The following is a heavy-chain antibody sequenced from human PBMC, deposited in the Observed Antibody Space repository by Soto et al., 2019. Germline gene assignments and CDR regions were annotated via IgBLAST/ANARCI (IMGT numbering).Heavy chain of an antibody. D-gene: IGHD2-15*01. CDR1: GGTFRSYA. CDR2: IIAIFGTA. CDR3: ASGYCSGGDCYSGYYYGMDV. V-gene: IGHV1-69*13. Sequence: GASVKVSCKASGGTFRSYAISWVRQAPGQGLEWMGGIIAIFGTADYAQKFQGRVTITADESTSTAYMELSSLRSEDTAVYYCASGYCSGGDCYSGYYYGMDVWGQGTTVTVSS. J-gene: IGHJ6*02.